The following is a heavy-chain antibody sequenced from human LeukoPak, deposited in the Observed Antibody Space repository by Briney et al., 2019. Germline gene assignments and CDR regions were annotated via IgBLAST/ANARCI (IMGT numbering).Heavy chain of an antibody. CDR2: IYHSGST. CDR3: ARAAVAAVRDAFDI. Sequence: SETLSLTCTVSGYSISSGYYWGWIRQPPGKGLEWIGSIYHSGSTYYNPSLKGRVTISVDTSKNQFSLKLSSVTAADTAVYYCARAAVAAVRDAFDIWGQGTMVTVSS. D-gene: IGHD6-19*01. CDR1: GYSISSGYY. V-gene: IGHV4-38-2*02. J-gene: IGHJ3*02.